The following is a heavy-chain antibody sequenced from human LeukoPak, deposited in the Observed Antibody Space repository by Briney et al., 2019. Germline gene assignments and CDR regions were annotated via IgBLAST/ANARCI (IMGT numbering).Heavy chain of an antibody. J-gene: IGHJ4*02. CDR1: GFTFSAHS. CDR2: ISRSSSYI. V-gene: IGHV3-21*01. D-gene: IGHD1-26*01. Sequence: GGSLRLSCAASGFTFSAHSMNWVRQAPGKGLEWVSSISRSSSYIYYADSVKGRFTISRDNAKNSLYLQLNSLRAADTAVYYCARDSGSYYEDYYFDNWGQGTLVTVSS. CDR3: ARDSGSYYEDYYFDN.